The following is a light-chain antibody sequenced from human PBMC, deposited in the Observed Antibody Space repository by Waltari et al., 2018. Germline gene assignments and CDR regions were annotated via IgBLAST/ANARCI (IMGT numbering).Light chain of an antibody. CDR3: QSADNIGSFYV. CDR2: KDS. CDR1: GLSNQY. Sequence: ITCSGEGLSNQYAYWYQQKAGQAPVAVIYKDSERPSGIPARFSGSSSGTSVTLTISGVQPEDEADYYCQSADNIGSFYVFGPGTKVTVL. J-gene: IGLJ1*01. V-gene: IGLV3-25*03.